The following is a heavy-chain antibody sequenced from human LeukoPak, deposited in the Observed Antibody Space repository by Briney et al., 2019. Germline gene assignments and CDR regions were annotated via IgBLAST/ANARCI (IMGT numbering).Heavy chain of an antibody. D-gene: IGHD5-24*01. CDR1: GYTFTSYY. V-gene: IGHV1-46*01. CDR2: INPSGGST. J-gene: IGHJ4*02. CDR3: ARDEGTDGYNGGGDY. Sequence: GASVKVSCKASGYTFTSYYMHWARQAPGQGLEWMGIINPSGGSTSYAQKFQGRVTMTRDTSTSTVYMELSSLRSEDTAVYYCARDEGTDGYNGGGDYWGQGTLVTVSS.